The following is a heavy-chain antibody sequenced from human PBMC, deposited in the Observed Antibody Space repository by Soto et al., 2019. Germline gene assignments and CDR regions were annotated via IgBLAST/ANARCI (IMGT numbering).Heavy chain of an antibody. CDR1: GFTFSSYS. CDR3: AREITGGKAFDI. V-gene: IGHV3-21*01. J-gene: IGHJ3*02. CDR2: ISSSSSYI. D-gene: IGHD7-27*01. Sequence: PGGSLRLSCAASGFTFSSYSMNWVRQAPGKGLEWVSSISSSSSYIYYADSVKGRFTISRDNAKNSLYLQMNSLRAEDTAVYYCAREITGGKAFDIWGQGTMVTVSS.